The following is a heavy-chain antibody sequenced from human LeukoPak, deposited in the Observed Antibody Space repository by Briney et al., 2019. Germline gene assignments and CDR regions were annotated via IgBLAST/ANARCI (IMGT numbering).Heavy chain of an antibody. V-gene: IGHV3-7*01. D-gene: IGHD6-13*01. CDR3: ARASRAAGICSDY. Sequence: PGGSLRLSCEASGFTFSSYWMSWVRQAPGKGLEWVANIKQDGSEKYYVDSVKGRFTISRDNAKNSLYLQMNSLRAEDTAVYYCARASRAAGICSDYWGQGTLVTVSS. CDR1: GFTFSSYW. CDR2: IKQDGSEK. J-gene: IGHJ4*02.